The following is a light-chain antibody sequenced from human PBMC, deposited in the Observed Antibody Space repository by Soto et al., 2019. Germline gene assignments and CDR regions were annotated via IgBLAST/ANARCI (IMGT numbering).Light chain of an antibody. V-gene: IGKV1-39*01. J-gene: IGKJ1*01. Sequence: DIQMTQSPSSLSASVGDSVTITCRASQNISNHLNWYQQKPGKAPKLLIFAASSLQSGVPSRFSGSRSGPDFTLTISSLQPEDFATYYCQQSYSSPPTFGQGTKVEIK. CDR2: AAS. CDR3: QQSYSSPPT. CDR1: QNISNH.